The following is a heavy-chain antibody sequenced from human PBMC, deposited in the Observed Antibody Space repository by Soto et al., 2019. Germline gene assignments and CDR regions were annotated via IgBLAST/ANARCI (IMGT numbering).Heavy chain of an antibody. CDR1: GGSVSSTNFY. CDR2: IYNSGTT. V-gene: IGHV4-61*01. CDR3: ARETRYSSGWFYFDN. Sequence: PSETLSLTCTVSGGSVSSTNFYWSWIRQPPGKGLEWVAYIYNSGTTSHNPSLKSRVTISIGTSKNQFSLKLTSVTAADTAVYYCARETRYSSGWFYFDNWGQGTMVTV. D-gene: IGHD6-19*01. J-gene: IGHJ4*02.